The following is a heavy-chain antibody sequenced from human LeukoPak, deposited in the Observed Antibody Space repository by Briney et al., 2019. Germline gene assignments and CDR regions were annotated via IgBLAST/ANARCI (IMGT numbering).Heavy chain of an antibody. D-gene: IGHD7-27*01. CDR3: ARGRFANWAERKSWYFDL. Sequence: GGSLRLSCAASGFTFSSYDMHWVRQATGIGLEWVSAIGTAGDTYYPGSVKGRFTISRENAKNSLYLQMDSLRAGDTAVYYCARGRFANWAERKSWYFDLWGRGTLVTVSS. V-gene: IGHV3-13*01. CDR2: IGTAGDT. CDR1: GFTFSSYD. J-gene: IGHJ2*01.